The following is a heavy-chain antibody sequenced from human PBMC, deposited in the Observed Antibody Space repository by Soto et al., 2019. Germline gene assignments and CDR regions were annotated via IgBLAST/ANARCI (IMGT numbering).Heavy chain of an antibody. J-gene: IGHJ5*02. V-gene: IGHV4-4*07. CDR1: GVSMRNSY. Sequence: SETLSLTCSVSGVSMRNSYWTWIRQSAGKGLEWIGRISTSGNTNYNPSLNSRLTMSVDTSKNQVSLKLTSVTAADTAVYYCARGGGVPALGDPWGQGTLVTVSS. D-gene: IGHD3-16*01. CDR3: ARGGGVPALGDP. CDR2: ISTSGNT.